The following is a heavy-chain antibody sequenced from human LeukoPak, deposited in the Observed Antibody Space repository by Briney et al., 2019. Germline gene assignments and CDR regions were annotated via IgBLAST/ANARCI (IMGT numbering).Heavy chain of an antibody. CDR1: GFTFNGAW. CDR3: AIWTSGNF. V-gene: IGHV3-7*01. Sequence: FTSSASGFTFNGAWLNWVRQAPGKGLEGMANLDPSGSQKRYVDSVKGRFTISKDNPGTSLYLEMNSLRAEDTAIYYCAIWTSGNFWGQGTLVTVSS. D-gene: IGHD1-1*01. CDR2: LDPSGSQK. J-gene: IGHJ4*02.